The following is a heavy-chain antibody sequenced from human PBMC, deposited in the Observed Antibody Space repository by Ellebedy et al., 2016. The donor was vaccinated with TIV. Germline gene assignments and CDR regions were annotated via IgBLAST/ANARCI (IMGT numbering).Heavy chain of an antibody. CDR2: INQDGSQK. J-gene: IGHJ4*02. V-gene: IGHV3-7*01. Sequence: PGGSLRLSCAASGFIFNDYWMHWVRQTPGRGLEWVANINQDGSQKYYVDSVKGRFTISRDNAKNSLYLQMNSLRAEDTAVYYCARDLHFAFDYWGRGTLVTVSS. CDR1: GFIFNDYW. CDR3: ARDLHFAFDY.